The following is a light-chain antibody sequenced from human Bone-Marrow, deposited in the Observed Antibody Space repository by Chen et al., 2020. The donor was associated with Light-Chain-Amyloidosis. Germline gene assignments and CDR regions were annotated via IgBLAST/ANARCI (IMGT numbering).Light chain of an antibody. CDR1: NIGSTS. CDR3: QVWDRSSDRPV. V-gene: IGLV3-21*02. J-gene: IGLJ3*02. CDR2: DDS. Sequence: SYVLTQPSSVSVAPGQTATIACGGNNIGSTSVHWYQQTPGQAPLLVVYDDSDRPSGIPERLSGANSGNTATLTSSRVEDGDEADDYCQVWDRSSDRPVFGGGTKLTVL.